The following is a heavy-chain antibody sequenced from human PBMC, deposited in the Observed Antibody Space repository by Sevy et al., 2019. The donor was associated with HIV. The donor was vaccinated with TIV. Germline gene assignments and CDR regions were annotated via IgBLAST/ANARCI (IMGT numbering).Heavy chain of an antibody. V-gene: IGHV4-38-2*02. CDR3: ARGRGYCSGGYCNWFDP. J-gene: IGHJ5*02. CDR2: IYHSGST. D-gene: IGHD2-15*01. Sequence: SETLSLTCSVSGYSISSGYFWGWIRQPPGMGLEWIGSIYHSGSTYYNPSLKSRVTLSVDTSKNQFSFKLSSVTAADTAVYYCARGRGYCSGGYCNWFDPWGQGTLVTVSS. CDR1: GYSISSGYF.